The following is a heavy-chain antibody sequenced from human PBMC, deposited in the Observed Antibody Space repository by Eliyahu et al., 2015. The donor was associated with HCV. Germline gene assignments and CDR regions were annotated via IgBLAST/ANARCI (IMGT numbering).Heavy chain of an antibody. J-gene: IGHJ3*02. CDR2: ISGGGGST. D-gene: IGHD2-8*01. V-gene: IGHV3-23*01. CDR3: AKYVSNVEDAFDI. Sequence: EVQLLQSGGGLVQPGGSLRLSCAASGFXFGSYAMSWVRRAPGKGLEWVSGISGGGGSTYYADSVKGRFTISRDNSKNTLYLQMHSLRAEDTAVYYCAKYVSNVEDAFDIWGQGTMVTVSS. CDR1: GFXFGSYA.